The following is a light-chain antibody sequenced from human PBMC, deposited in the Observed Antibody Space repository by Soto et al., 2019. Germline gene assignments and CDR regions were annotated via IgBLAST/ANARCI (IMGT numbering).Light chain of an antibody. CDR3: QQLNSYPHIT. Sequence: DIQLTRSPSFLSASVGDRVTITCRASQGISSYLAWYQQKPGKAPKLLIYAASTLQSGVPSRFSGSGSGTEFTLTISSLQPEDFATYYCQQLNSYPHITFGPGTKVDIK. CDR1: QGISSY. V-gene: IGKV1-9*01. CDR2: AAS. J-gene: IGKJ3*01.